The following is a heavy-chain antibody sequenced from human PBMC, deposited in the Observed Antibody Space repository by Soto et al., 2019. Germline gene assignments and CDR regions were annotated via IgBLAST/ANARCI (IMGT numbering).Heavy chain of an antibody. J-gene: IGHJ4*02. CDR3: ARGGPWFGADFDY. V-gene: IGHV1-3*01. CDR1: GYTFTSYA. Sequence: QVQLVQSGAEVKKPGASVKVSCKASGYTFTSYAMHWVRQAPGQRLEWMGWINAGNGNTKYSQKFQGRVTITRDTSASTADMELSSLRSEDTAVYYCARGGPWFGADFDYWGQGTLVTVSS. D-gene: IGHD3-10*01. CDR2: INAGNGNT.